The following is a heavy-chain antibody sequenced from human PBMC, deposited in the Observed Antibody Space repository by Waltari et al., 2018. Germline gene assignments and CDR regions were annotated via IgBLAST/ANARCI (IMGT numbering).Heavy chain of an antibody. J-gene: IGHJ3*02. CDR2: ISSRGSTI. CDR3: ARVGRIVGASHGAFDI. Sequence: EVQLVESGGGLVQPGGSLRLSCAASGFTFSSYEMNWVRQAPGKGLEWVSYISSRGSTIYYADAVKGRVTIARDNAKNSLYLQMNSLRAEDTAVYYCARVGRIVGASHGAFDIWGQGTMVTVSS. D-gene: IGHD1-26*01. V-gene: IGHV3-48*03. CDR1: GFTFSSYE.